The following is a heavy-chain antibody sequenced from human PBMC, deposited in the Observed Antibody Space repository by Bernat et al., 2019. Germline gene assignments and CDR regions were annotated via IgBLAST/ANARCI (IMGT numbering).Heavy chain of an antibody. D-gene: IGHD3-22*01. CDR3: ARDKVGSYYDSSGFVDY. CDR1: GFTFSSYS. Sequence: EVQLVESGGGLVKPGGSLRLSCAASGFTFSSYSMNRVRQAPGKGLEWVSSISSSSSYIYYADSVKGRFTISRDNAKNSLYLQMNSLRAEDTAVYYCARDKVGSYYDSSGFVDYWGQGTLVTVSS. J-gene: IGHJ4*02. CDR2: ISSSSSYI. V-gene: IGHV3-21*01.